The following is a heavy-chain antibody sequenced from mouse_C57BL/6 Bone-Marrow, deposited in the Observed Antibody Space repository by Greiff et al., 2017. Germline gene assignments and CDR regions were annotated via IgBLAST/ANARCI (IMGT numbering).Heavy chain of an antibody. CDR2: IDPSDSET. D-gene: IGHD2-1*01. Sequence: QVQLQQPGAELVRPGSSVKLSCKASGYTFTSYWMHWVKQRPIQGLEWIGNIDPSDSETHYNQKFKDKATLTVDTSSRTAYMQLSSLTSEDSAVYYCARGGYGNYVSYYYAMDYWGQGTSVTVSS. CDR1: GYTFTSYW. CDR3: ARGGYGNYVSYYYAMDY. V-gene: IGHV1-52*01. J-gene: IGHJ4*01.